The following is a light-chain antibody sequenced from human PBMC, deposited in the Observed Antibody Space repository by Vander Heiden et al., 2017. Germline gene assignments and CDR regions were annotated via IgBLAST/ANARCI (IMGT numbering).Light chain of an antibody. CDR2: KAS. CDR1: QDISDW. V-gene: IGKV1-5*03. Sequence: DIQMTQSTSNLSASVGDKVTITCRANQDISDWLAWYQQRPGEAPKLLIYKASNLESGVPSRFSGSGSGTQFTLTISSLQPDDFATYYCQQCASYYSFGQGTKVEIK. J-gene: IGKJ2*03. CDR3: QQCASYYS.